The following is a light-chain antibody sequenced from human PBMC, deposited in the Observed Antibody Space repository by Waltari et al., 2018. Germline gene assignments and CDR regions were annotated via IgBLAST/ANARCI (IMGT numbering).Light chain of an antibody. J-gene: IGKJ1*01. CDR2: KVS. V-gene: IGKV2-30*02. CDR3: MQGTHWPLWT. Sequence: VVMTQSPLSLPVTLGQPASISCRSSQSLVHSDGNTYLNSFQQRPGQSPRRLIYKVSNRDSGVPDRFSGSGSGTDFTLTISRVEAEDVGLYYCMQGTHWPLWTFGQGTKVEIK. CDR1: QSLVHSDGNTY.